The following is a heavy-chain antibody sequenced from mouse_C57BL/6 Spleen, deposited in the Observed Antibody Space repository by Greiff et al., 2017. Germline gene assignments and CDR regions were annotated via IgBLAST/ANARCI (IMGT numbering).Heavy chain of an antibody. J-gene: IGHJ3*01. CDR3: ARGGGSSSWLAY. Sequence: VQLQQSGPELVKPGASVKITCTASGYSFTGYYMNWVKQSPEKSLEWIGEINPSTGGTTYNQKFKAKATLTVDKSASTAYMQLKSLTSEDAAVYSCARGGGSSSWLAYWGQGTLVTVSA. V-gene: IGHV1-42*01. CDR2: INPSTGGT. CDR1: GYSFTGYY. D-gene: IGHD1-1*01.